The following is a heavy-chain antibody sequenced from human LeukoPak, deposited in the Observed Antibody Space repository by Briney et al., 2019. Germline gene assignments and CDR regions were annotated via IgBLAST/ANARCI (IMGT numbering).Heavy chain of an antibody. Sequence: ASVKVSCKASGYTFTGYYMHWVRQAPGPGLEWMGWISPNSGGTNYAQKFQGWVTMTRNTSISTAYMELSRLRSDDTAVYYCARAGTVEMTPLDYWGQGTLVTVSS. CDR3: ARAGTVEMTPLDY. V-gene: IGHV1-2*04. CDR2: ISPNSGGT. D-gene: IGHD5-24*01. CDR1: GYTFTGYY. J-gene: IGHJ4*02.